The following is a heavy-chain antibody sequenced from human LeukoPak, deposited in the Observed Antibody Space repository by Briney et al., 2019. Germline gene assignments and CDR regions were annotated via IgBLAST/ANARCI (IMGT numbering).Heavy chain of an antibody. Sequence: GEPLKISCKESDHSLNIYWIAWVRQMPGRGLEWMGIIFLDDSQIEYNPSFQGQVTISADKSVKTAYLQWDSLQTSDTALYYCATSTYSVAAHIDFWGQGTPVTVST. CDR1: DHSLNIYW. J-gene: IGHJ4*02. D-gene: IGHD2-21*01. V-gene: IGHV5-51*01. CDR2: IFLDDSQI. CDR3: ATSTYSVAAHIDF.